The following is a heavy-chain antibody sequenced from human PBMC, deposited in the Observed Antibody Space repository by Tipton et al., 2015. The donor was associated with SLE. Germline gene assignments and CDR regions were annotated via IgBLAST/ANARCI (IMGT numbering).Heavy chain of an antibody. D-gene: IGHD3-10*01. Sequence: LRLSCAVYGGSFSGYYWSWIRQPPGKGLEWIGEINHSGSTNYNPSLKSRVTISVDTSKNQFSLKLGSVTAADTAVYYCARGQGPGSGSFPFDYWGQGTLVTVSS. J-gene: IGHJ4*02. CDR2: INHSGST. V-gene: IGHV4-34*01. CDR1: GGSFSGYY. CDR3: ARGQGPGSGSFPFDY.